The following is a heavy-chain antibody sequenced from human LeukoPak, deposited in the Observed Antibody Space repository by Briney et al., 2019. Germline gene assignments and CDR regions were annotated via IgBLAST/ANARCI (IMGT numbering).Heavy chain of an antibody. J-gene: IGHJ4*02. CDR1: GYTFTGYY. V-gene: IGHV1-2*04. D-gene: IGHD4-17*01. CDR2: INPNSGGT. CDR3: ARENGDAYYFDY. Sequence: GASVKVSCKASGYTFTGYYMHWVRQAPGQGLEWMGWINPNSGGTNYAQKFQGWVTTTRDTSISTAYMELSRLRSDDTAVYYCARENGDAYYFDYWGQGTLVTVSS.